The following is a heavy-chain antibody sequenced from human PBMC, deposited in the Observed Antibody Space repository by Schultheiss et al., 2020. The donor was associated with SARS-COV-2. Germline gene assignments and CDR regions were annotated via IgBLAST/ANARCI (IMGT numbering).Heavy chain of an antibody. Sequence: GSLRLSCTVSGGSISSYYWSWIRQPPGKGLEWIGYIYYSGSTNYNPSPKSRVTISVDTSKNQFSLKLSSVTAADTAVYYCARQRDSSSLDYWGQGTLVTVSS. V-gene: IGHV4-59*08. J-gene: IGHJ4*02. CDR3: ARQRDSSSLDY. D-gene: IGHD6-13*01. CDR1: GGSISSYY. CDR2: IYYSGST.